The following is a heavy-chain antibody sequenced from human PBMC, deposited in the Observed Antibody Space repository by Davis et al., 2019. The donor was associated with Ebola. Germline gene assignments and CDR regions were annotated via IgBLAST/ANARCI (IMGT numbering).Heavy chain of an antibody. CDR1: GFTSTRYA. CDR2: ITASGGVT. Sequence: GGSLRLSCAASGFTSTRYAMSWVRQAPGKGLEWVSTITASGGVTYYADSVKGRFTISRDISKNTLYLQVNSLRAEDTAVYYCAKQGGATLGDFDYWGQGTLVTVSS. CDR3: AKQGGATLGDFDY. J-gene: IGHJ4*02. V-gene: IGHV3-23*01. D-gene: IGHD1-26*01.